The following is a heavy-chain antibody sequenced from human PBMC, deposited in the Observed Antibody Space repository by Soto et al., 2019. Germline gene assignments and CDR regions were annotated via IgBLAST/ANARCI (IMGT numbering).Heavy chain of an antibody. CDR2: ISGSGGNT. Sequence: EVQLLESGGGLVQPGGSLRLSCAASGFTFSSYGMSWVRQAPGKGLEWVSAISGSGGNTYYADSVKGRFTISRDNSKNPLYLQLNSLRAEDTAVYYCAKGLSMSGTYGRTPDRLPVDYWGQGTLVTVSS. CDR3: AKGLSMSGTYGRTPDRLPVDY. J-gene: IGHJ4*02. D-gene: IGHD1-26*01. CDR1: GFTFSSYG. V-gene: IGHV3-23*01.